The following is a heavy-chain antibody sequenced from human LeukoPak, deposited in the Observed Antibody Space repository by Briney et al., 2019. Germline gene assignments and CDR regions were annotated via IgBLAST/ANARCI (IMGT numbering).Heavy chain of an antibody. Sequence: SQTLSLTCSISGDSVSSNSAAWNWIRQSPSRGLEWLGRTYYRSKWYNDYAVSVKSRITINPDTSKNQFSLQLNSVTPEDTAVYYCARTGYSGYDSEFDYWGQGTLVTVSS. D-gene: IGHD5-12*01. CDR3: ARTGYSGYDSEFDY. J-gene: IGHJ4*02. CDR1: GDSVSSNSAA. V-gene: IGHV6-1*01. CDR2: TYYRSKWYN.